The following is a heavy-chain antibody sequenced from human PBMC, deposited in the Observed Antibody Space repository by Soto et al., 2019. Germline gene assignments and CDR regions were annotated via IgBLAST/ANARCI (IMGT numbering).Heavy chain of an antibody. V-gene: IGHV4-31*03. CDR3: ASIAGSGSYYRYGMDV. CDR2: IYYSGST. D-gene: IGHD3-10*01. CDR1: GGSISSGGYY. J-gene: IGHJ6*02. Sequence: QVQLQESGPGLVKPSQTLSLTCTVSGGSISSGGYYWSWIRQHPGKGLEWIGYIYYSGSTYYNPSLKSRVTISVDTSKNQFSLKLSSVTAADTAVYYCASIAGSGSYYRYGMDVWGQGTTVTVSS.